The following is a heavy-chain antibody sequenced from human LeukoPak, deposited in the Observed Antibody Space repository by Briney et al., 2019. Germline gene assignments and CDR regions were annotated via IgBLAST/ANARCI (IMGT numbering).Heavy chain of an antibody. Sequence: ASVKVSCKASGYTFNNHYMYWVRQAPGQGLEWMGVINPSGGSTSYAQKFQGRVTMTRDTSTRTVYMEVNSLRPEDTAVYYCARQGTYSSAIGMGYWGQGTLVTVSS. D-gene: IGHD6-19*01. CDR1: GYTFNNHY. CDR3: ARQGTYSSAIGMGY. CDR2: INPSGGST. V-gene: IGHV1-46*02. J-gene: IGHJ4*02.